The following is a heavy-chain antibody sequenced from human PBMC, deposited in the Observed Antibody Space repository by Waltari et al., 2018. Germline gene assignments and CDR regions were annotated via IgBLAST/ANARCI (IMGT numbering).Heavy chain of an antibody. Sequence: QVQLQESGPGLVKPSETLSLTCAVSGYSISSGYYWGWIRQPPGKGLEWIGSIYHSGSTYYNPSRKSRVTISVDTSKNQFSLKLSSVTAADTAGYYCARDRDGSGSYDYWGQGTLVTVSS. D-gene: IGHD3-10*01. CDR3: ARDRDGSGSYDY. CDR1: GYSISSGYY. CDR2: IYHSGST. V-gene: IGHV4-38-2*02. J-gene: IGHJ4*02.